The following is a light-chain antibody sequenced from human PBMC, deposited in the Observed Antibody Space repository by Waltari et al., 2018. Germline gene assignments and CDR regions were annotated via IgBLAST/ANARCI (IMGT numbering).Light chain of an antibody. V-gene: IGKV3-11*01. CDR3: QQRTSWPYT. CDR2: DAF. Sequence: EIVLTQSPATLSLSPGEIVTLSCRASQSVSTYLGWYQQRPGQAPRLLIYDAFNRATGIPARFSGSGSGTDFTLTISSLEPEDFAVYYCQQRTSWPYTFGQGTKLEIK. J-gene: IGKJ2*01. CDR1: QSVSTY.